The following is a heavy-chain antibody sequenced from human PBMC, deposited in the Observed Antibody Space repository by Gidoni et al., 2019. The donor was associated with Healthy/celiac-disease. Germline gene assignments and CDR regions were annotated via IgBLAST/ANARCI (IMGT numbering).Heavy chain of an antibody. CDR2: ISAYNGTT. Sequence: QVQLVQSGAEGKKPGASVKVSGKASGYTFTSYGISWVRQAPGQGLEWMGWISAYNGTTNSAQQLPGRVTMTTDTSTSTAYMELRGLRSDDTAVYYCARDAKQWLVLDYWGQGTLVTVSS. J-gene: IGHJ4*02. CDR1: GYTFTSYG. V-gene: IGHV1-18*01. CDR3: ARDAKQWLVLDY. D-gene: IGHD6-19*01.